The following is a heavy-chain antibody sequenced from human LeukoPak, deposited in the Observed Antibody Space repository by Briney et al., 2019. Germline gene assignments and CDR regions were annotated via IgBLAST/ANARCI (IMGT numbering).Heavy chain of an antibody. V-gene: IGHV4-30-2*01. D-gene: IGHD3-10*01. CDR3: ASYVLLWFGSPEGGCFDP. J-gene: IGHJ5*02. Sequence: SQTLSLTCAVSGGSISSGGYSWSWIRQPPGKGLEWIGYIYHSGSTYYNPSLKSRVTISVDRSKNQFSLKLSSVTAADTAVYYCASYVLLWFGSPEGGCFDPWGQGALVTVSS. CDR2: IYHSGST. CDR1: GGSISSGGYS.